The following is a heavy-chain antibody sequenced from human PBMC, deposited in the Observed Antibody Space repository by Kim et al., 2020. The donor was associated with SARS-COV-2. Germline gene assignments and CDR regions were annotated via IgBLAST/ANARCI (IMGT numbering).Heavy chain of an antibody. CDR2: IYLGDSDT. V-gene: IGHV5-51*01. D-gene: IGHD3-16*01. CDR3: ARSAGPYDYYFDY. CDR1: GYNFPSYW. J-gene: IGHJ4*02. Sequence: GESLKISCKGSGYNFPSYWISWVRQMPGKGLEWMGIIYLGDSDTRYSPSFQGQVTISADKSTTTAYLQWSSLKASDTAMYYCARSAGPYDYYFDYWGQGTLVTVSS.